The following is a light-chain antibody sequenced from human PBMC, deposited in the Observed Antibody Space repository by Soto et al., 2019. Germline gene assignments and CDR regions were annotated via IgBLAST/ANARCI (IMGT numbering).Light chain of an antibody. V-gene: IGLV1-47*01. CDR1: SSNIGSNH. J-gene: IGLJ3*02. CDR3: AAWDDSLSGWV. CDR2: RNI. Sequence: QSVLTQPPAVSGTPGQRVTISCFGSSSNIGSNHVYWYQQFPGTAPKLLFYRNILRPSGVPDRFSASKSGTSASLAISGVRSEDEADYYCAAWDDSLSGWVFGGGTKVTVL.